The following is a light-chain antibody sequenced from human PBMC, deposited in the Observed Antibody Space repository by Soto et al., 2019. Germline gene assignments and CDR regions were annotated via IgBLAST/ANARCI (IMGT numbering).Light chain of an antibody. V-gene: IGLV4-60*02. CDR1: SGHSSYI. CDR2: LEGSGSY. CDR3: ETWDSNTYA. J-gene: IGLJ1*01. Sequence: QPVLTQSSSASASLGSSVSLTCTLSSGHSSYIIAWHQQQPGKAPRYLMKLEGSGSYNKGSGVPDRFSGSSSGADRYLTIPTLQFEEEADYYCETWDSNTYAFGTGTKVTVL.